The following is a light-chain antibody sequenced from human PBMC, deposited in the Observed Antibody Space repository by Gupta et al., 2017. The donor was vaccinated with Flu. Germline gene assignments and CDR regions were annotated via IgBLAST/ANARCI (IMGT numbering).Light chain of an antibody. CDR2: SNN. Sequence: SVLTHPPSASGTPGQRVTISCSGSTSNIGSNTVYWYQQHPGTAPKLLIYSNNQRPSGVPDRFSGSKSGTSASLAISGLQSEDEADYYCAAWDDSLNGVVFGGGTKLTVL. CDR3: AAWDDSLNGVV. V-gene: IGLV1-44*01. CDR1: TSNIGSNT. J-gene: IGLJ2*01.